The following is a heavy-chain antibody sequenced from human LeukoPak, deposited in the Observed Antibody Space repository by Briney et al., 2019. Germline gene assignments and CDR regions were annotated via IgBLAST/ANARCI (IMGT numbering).Heavy chain of an antibody. V-gene: IGHV1-2*02. J-gene: IGHJ4*02. CDR2: INLKRGGN. Sequence: ADTVSCKASGYTFTDYYMHWVRQAPGQGLEWMGWINLKRGGNYYSQKFQGRVTMTRDTPISTAYMELSRLRSDDTAVYYWARVSRWLVPYWGQGTLVT. CDR3: ARVSRWLVPY. D-gene: IGHD6-19*01. CDR1: GYTFTDYY.